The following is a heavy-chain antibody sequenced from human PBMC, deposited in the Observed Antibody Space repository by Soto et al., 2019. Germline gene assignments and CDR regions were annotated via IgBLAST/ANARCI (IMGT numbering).Heavy chain of an antibody. CDR2: ISAYNGNT. CDR1: GYTFTSYG. Sequence: QVQLVQSGAEVKKPGASVKVSCKASGYTFTSYGISWVRQAPGQGLEWMGWISAYNGNTNYAQKLQGRVTMTTDTPTSTAYMELRSLRSDATAVYYCVVAAQPYYFDYWGQGTLVTVSS. V-gene: IGHV1-18*01. D-gene: IGHD2-15*01. CDR3: VVAAQPYYFDY. J-gene: IGHJ4*02.